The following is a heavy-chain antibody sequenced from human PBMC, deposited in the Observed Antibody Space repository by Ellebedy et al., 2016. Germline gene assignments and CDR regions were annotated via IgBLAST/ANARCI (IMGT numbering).Heavy chain of an antibody. D-gene: IGHD6-19*01. Sequence: SVKVSXXASGGTFSSYAISWVRQAPGQGLEWMGRIIPILGIANYAQKFQGRVTITADKSTSTAYMELSSLRSDDTAVYYCARDAEPIAVAEYWGQGTLVTVSS. J-gene: IGHJ4*02. CDR1: GGTFSSYA. CDR2: IIPILGIA. CDR3: ARDAEPIAVAEY. V-gene: IGHV1-69*04.